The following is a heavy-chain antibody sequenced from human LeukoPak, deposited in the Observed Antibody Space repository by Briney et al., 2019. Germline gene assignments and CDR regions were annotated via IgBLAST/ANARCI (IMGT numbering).Heavy chain of an antibody. D-gene: IGHD1-26*01. CDR1: GGSISSSSYY. J-gene: IGHJ3*02. CDR2: IYYSGST. CDR3: ARSIVGARRAFDI. V-gene: IGHV4-39*01. Sequence: SETLSLTCTVSGGSISSSSYYWGWIRQPPGKGLEWIGSIYYSGSTYYNPSLKSRVTISVDTSKNQFSLKLSSVTAADTAVYYCARSIVGARRAFDIWGQGTMVTVSS.